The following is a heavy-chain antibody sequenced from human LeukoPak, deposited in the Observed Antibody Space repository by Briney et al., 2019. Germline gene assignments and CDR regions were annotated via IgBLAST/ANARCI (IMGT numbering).Heavy chain of an antibody. CDR1: GGSISSSSYY. CDR2: IYYSGTT. D-gene: IGHD2-15*01. J-gene: IGHJ5*02. V-gene: IGHV4-61*05. Sequence: SETLSLTCTVSGGSISSSSYYWGRIRQPPGKGLEWIGYIYYSGTTNYNPSLKSRVTISLDTSKNQFSLEISSVTAADTAVYYCARMDAASWFDPWGQGTLVTVSS. CDR3: ARMDAASWFDP.